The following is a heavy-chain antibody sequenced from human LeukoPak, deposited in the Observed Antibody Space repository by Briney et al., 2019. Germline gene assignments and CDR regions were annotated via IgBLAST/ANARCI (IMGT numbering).Heavy chain of an antibody. D-gene: IGHD4/OR15-4a*01. CDR3: AKEGAIDY. Sequence: GGSLRLSCAASGFTFSSYGMSWVRQAPGKGLEWVSGISGSGSGTYYADSVKGRFTISRDNSKNTLHLQMNSLRAEDTAVYYCAKEGAIDYWGQGTLVTVSS. CDR1: GFTFSSYG. J-gene: IGHJ4*02. CDR2: ISGSGSGT. V-gene: IGHV3-23*01.